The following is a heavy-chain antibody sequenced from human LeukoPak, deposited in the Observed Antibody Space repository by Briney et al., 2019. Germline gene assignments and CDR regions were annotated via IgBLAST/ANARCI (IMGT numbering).Heavy chain of an antibody. Sequence: PAGSLRLSCAASGFTFSSYALSWVRQAPGKGLECVSAISGSGGSTYSADSLKGRFTISRDNSKNTLYLQINSLRTDDTAVFYCARGGLGSAFDNWGQGTLVTVSS. D-gene: IGHD6-19*01. V-gene: IGHV3-23*01. CDR3: ARGGLGSAFDN. CDR2: ISGSGGST. J-gene: IGHJ4*02. CDR1: GFTFSSYA.